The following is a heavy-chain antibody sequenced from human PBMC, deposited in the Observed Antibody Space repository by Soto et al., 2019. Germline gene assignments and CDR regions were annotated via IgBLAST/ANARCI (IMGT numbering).Heavy chain of an antibody. V-gene: IGHV3-21*01. J-gene: IGHJ4*02. D-gene: IGHD6-13*01. Sequence: EVQLVESGGGLVKPGGSLRLPCAASGFTFISFSMNWVRQAPGKGLEWVSSISSTSTYISYADSVKGRVTISRDNARNSLYLQMDSLRAEDTSVYYCAREGSPYRNNAAGFDYWGQGTLVTVSS. CDR2: ISSTSTYI. CDR3: AREGSPYRNNAAGFDY. CDR1: GFTFISFS.